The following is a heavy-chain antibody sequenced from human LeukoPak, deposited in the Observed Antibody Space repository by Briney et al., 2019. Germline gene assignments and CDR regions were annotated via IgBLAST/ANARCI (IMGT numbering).Heavy chain of an antibody. CDR2: INAGNGNT. D-gene: IGHD2-15*01. CDR1: AYTFSSYT. Sequence: GASVKVSSKASAYTFSSYTMHWVRQAPGQRLEWMGWINAGNGNTKYSQNFQGRITITRDASASTAYMELSSLRSEDTAVYYCARDQWEGYCSGGSCYSWFDPWGQGTLVTVSS. V-gene: IGHV1-3*01. CDR3: ARDQWEGYCSGGSCYSWFDP. J-gene: IGHJ5*02.